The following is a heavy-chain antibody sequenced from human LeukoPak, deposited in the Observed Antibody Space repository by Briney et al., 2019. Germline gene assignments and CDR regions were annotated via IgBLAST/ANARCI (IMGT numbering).Heavy chain of an antibody. J-gene: IGHJ4*02. CDR2: ISAYNGNT. CDR3: ATAIVVVPAAFPVDY. CDR1: GYTFTGYY. D-gene: IGHD2-2*01. Sequence: ASVKVSCKASGYTFTGYYMHWVRQAPGQGLEWMGWISAYNGNTNYAQNLQGRVTMTTDTSTSTAYMELWSLRSDDTAVYYCATAIVVVPAAFPVDYWGQGTLVTVSS. V-gene: IGHV1-18*04.